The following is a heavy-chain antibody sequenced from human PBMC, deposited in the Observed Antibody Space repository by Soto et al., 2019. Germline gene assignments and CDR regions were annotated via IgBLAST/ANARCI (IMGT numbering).Heavy chain of an antibody. J-gene: IGHJ3*02. V-gene: IGHV1-69*06. Sequence: GASVKVSCKASGGTFSSYAISWVRQALGQGLEWMGGIIPIFGTANYAQKFQGRVTITADKSTSTAYMELSSLRSEDTAVYYCARDWEWYSSGQPYDAFDIWGQGTMVTVSS. D-gene: IGHD6-19*01. CDR1: GGTFSSYA. CDR2: IIPIFGTA. CDR3: ARDWEWYSSGQPYDAFDI.